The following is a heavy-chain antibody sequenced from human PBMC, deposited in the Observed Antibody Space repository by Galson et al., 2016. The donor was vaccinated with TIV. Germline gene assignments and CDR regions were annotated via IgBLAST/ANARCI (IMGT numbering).Heavy chain of an antibody. CDR3: AQLVRKFGMTRCYGDHVDY. CDR2: MNPNSGNT. V-gene: IGHV1-8*01. Sequence: SVKVSCKASGHTFTSYDMNWVRQAPGQGLEWMGWMNPNSGNTGSTQKFQGRGTMTRDTSVSTAYMELTNLRSEDTAVYFCAQLVRKFGMTRCYGDHVDYWGQGTLVTVSS. D-gene: IGHD2-2*01. CDR1: GHTFTSYD. J-gene: IGHJ4*02.